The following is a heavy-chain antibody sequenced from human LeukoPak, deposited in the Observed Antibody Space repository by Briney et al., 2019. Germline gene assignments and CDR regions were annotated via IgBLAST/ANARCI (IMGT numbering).Heavy chain of an antibody. J-gene: IGHJ3*02. CDR1: GFTFSSYE. V-gene: IGHV3-48*03. CDR2: ISSSGSTI. D-gene: IGHD3-10*01. Sequence: GGPLRLSCAASGFTFSSYEMNWVRQATGKGREGVSYISSSGSTIYYADSVKGRFTISRDNAKNSLYLQMNSLRAEDAAVYYCARGYYGSGSSYPDAFDIWGQGTMVTVSS. CDR3: ARGYYGSGSSYPDAFDI.